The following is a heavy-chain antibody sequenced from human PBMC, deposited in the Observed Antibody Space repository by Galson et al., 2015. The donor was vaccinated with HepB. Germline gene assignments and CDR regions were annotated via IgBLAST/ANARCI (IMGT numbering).Heavy chain of an antibody. CDR2: ISGYTGNT. Sequence: SVKVSCKASGYKFTSHGISWVRQAPGQGPEWMGWISGYTGNTKYAQRLHGRVTITTDTSTSTAYMELRSLRSDDTALYYCARDGNGYYYVPYDMWGPGTMVTVSS. CDR1: GYKFTSHG. CDR3: ARDGNGYYYVPYDM. V-gene: IGHV1-18*01. J-gene: IGHJ3*02. D-gene: IGHD3-22*01.